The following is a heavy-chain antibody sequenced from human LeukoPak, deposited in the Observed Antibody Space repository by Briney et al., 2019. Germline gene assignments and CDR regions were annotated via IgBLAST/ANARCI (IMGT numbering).Heavy chain of an antibody. V-gene: IGHV3-74*01. Sequence: GGSLRLSCAASGFTFSSHWIHWVRQAPGKGLVWVSRTNNDGSDTVYADSVKGRFTVSRDNAKNTLYLQMNSLRAEDTAVYYCVRGSGGPEYWGQGTLVTVSS. CDR2: TNNDGSDT. CDR1: GFTFSSHW. CDR3: VRGSGGPEY. J-gene: IGHJ4*02. D-gene: IGHD1-26*01.